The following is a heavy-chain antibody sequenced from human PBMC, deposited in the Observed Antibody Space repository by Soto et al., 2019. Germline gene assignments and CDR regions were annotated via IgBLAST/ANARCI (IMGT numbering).Heavy chain of an antibody. J-gene: IGHJ1*01. Sequence: EVQLVESGGGLVQPGGSLRLSCAASGFTVSSNYMSWVRQAPGKGLEWVSVIYSGGSTYYADSVKGRFTISRHNSKNTLHLQMHSLEAEATAVYSCASEGRCSEGGYFQHWGQGTLVTVSS. V-gene: IGHV3-53*04. CDR2: IYSGGST. CDR3: ASEGRCSEGGYFQH. D-gene: IGHD6-19*01. CDR1: GFTVSSNY.